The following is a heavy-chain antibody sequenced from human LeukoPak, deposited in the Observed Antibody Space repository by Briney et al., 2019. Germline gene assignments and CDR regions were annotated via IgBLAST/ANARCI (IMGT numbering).Heavy chain of an antibody. D-gene: IGHD1-1*01. J-gene: IGHJ2*01. CDR3: AGSETTGYIPREWDYWYFDV. Sequence: GGSLRLSCAASGFTFSSSEMNWVRQAPGKGLEWVSSISTGSSYIYYADSVKGRFTISRDNAKNSLYLQMNSLRAEDTAVYYCAGSETTGYIPREWDYWYFDVWGRGTLVTVSS. CDR1: GFTFSSSE. V-gene: IGHV3-21*01. CDR2: ISTGSSYI.